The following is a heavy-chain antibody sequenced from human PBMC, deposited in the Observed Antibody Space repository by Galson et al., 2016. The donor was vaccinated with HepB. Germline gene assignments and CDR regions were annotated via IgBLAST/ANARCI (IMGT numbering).Heavy chain of an antibody. CDR3: AREDRSLWYPHFDL. J-gene: IGHJ4*02. Sequence: ETLSLTCTVSEGSMSDYFWSWIRQPAGKGLEWIGRIYSSGTSNYKPSLKSRVTMSLDTSKNHISLRLTSVTAADTAIYYCAREDRSLWYPHFDLWGRGTLITVSP. CDR1: EGSMSDYF. CDR2: IYSSGTS. D-gene: IGHD6-13*01. V-gene: IGHV4-4*07.